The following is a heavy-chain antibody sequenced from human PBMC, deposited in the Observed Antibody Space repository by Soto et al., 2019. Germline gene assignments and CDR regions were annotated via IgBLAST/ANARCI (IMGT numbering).Heavy chain of an antibody. V-gene: IGHV4-39*01. J-gene: IGHJ3*02. CDR3: ARLQGGAFDI. CDR2: IYYSGTT. D-gene: IGHD2-15*01. Sequence: QLQLQEPGPGLVKPSETLSLTCAVSGDSFGSGSYYWGWLRQPPGKGLEWIGNIYYSGTTYYNPSLKSRVTMSVDTSKNQFSLKLSSVTAADTAVYYCARLQGGAFDIWGQGSMVTVSS. CDR1: GDSFGSGSYY.